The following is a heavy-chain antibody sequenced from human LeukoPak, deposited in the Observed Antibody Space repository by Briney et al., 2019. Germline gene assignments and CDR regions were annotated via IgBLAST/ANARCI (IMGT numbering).Heavy chain of an antibody. V-gene: IGHV3-9*01. J-gene: IGHJ6*02. D-gene: IGHD3-9*01. CDR2: ISWNSGSI. CDR3: AKDYGSPYYDILTGYSYYYYGMDV. Sequence: PGRSLRLSCAASGFTFDDYAMHWVRQAPGKGLEWVSGISWNSGSIGYADSVKGRFTISRDNAKNSLYLQMNSLRAEDTALYYCAKDYGSPYYDILTGYSYYYYGMDVWGQGTTVTVSS. CDR1: GFTFDDYA.